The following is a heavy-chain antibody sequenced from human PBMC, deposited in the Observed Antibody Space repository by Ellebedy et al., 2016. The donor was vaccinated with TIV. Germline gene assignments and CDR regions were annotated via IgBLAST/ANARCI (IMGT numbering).Heavy chain of an antibody. D-gene: IGHD1-1*01. J-gene: IGHJ4*01. CDR1: GFTFSDYV. V-gene: IGHV3-23*01. CDR2: VSERDGRT. CDR3: TKRADNWGFFDY. Sequence: PGGSLRLSCAASGFTFSDYVMAWVRQVTGKGLEWVSAVSERDGRTFYADSVKGRFSISRDNFKNTLFLQMHSLAAGDTAVYYCTKRADNWGFFDYWGHGTLVTVSS.